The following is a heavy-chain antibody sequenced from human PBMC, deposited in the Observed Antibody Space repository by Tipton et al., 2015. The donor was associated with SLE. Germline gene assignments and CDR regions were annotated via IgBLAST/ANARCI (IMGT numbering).Heavy chain of an antibody. Sequence: QLVQSGAEVKKPGESLRISCKGSGYTFTSYWISWVRQMPGKGLEWMGRIDPSDSYTNYSPSFQGHVTISADKSISTAYLQWSSLKASDTAMYYCAIRPSYCCGDCYSHYWGKGNLVTVSP. J-gene: IGHJ4*02. V-gene: IGHV5-10-1*01. D-gene: IGHD2-21*02. CDR3: AIRPSYCCGDCYSHY. CDR1: GYTFTSYW. CDR2: IDPSDSYT.